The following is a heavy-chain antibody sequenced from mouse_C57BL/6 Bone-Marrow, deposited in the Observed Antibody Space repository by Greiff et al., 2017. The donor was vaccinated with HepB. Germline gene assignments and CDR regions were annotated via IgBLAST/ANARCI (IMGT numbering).Heavy chain of an antibody. D-gene: IGHD1-1*01. CDR3: ARHTTVVATRDFDV. CDR1: GYTFTSYW. Sequence: QVHVKQPGTELVKPGASVKLSCKASGYTFTSYWMHWVKQRPGQGLEWIGKINPSNGGTNYNEKFKSKATLTVDKSSSTAYMQLSSLTSEDSAVYYCARHTTVVATRDFDVWGTGTTVTVAS. CDR2: INPSNGGT. V-gene: IGHV1-53*01. J-gene: IGHJ1*03.